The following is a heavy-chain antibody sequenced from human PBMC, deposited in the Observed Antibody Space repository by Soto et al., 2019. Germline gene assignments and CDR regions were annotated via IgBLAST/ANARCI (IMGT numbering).Heavy chain of an antibody. CDR1: GGSFSGYY. J-gene: IGHJ4*02. Sequence: SETLSLTCVVYGGSFSGYYWSWIRQPPGKGLEWIGEINHSGSTNYNPSLKSRVTISVDTSKNQFSLKLSSVTAADTAVYYCARGAVVTAYSLKRNYFDYWGQGTLVTVSS. V-gene: IGHV4-34*01. D-gene: IGHD2-21*02. CDR3: ARGAVVTAYSLKRNYFDY. CDR2: INHSGST.